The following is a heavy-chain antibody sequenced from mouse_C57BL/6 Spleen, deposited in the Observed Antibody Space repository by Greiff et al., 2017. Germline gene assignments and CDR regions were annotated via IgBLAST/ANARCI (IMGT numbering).Heavy chain of an antibody. CDR3: ANYGSSSWFAY. CDR2: IDPSDSYT. CDR1: GYTFTSYW. J-gene: IGHJ3*01. Sequence: QVQLQQPGAELVKPGASVKLSCKASGYTFTSYWMQWVKQRPGQGLEWIGEIDPSDSYTNSNQKFKGKATLTVDTSSSTAYMQLSSLTSEDSAVYYCANYGSSSWFAYWGQGTLVTVSA. D-gene: IGHD1-1*01. V-gene: IGHV1-50*01.